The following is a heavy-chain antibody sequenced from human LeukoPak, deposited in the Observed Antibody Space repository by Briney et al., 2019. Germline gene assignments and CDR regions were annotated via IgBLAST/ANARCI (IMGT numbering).Heavy chain of an antibody. CDR1: AKSIRSVDF. CDR2: ISHSGSA. J-gene: IGHJ2*01. CDR3: ARLRSGEDFDL. V-gene: IGHV4-38-2*02. Sequence: PSETLSLTCTAPAKSIRSVDFWGWIRQPPGKGLERIGSISHSGSAYYNPSLKSRVTISTDTSKNHFSLKLTSVTATDTAVYYCARLRSGEDFDLWGRGTLVTVSS.